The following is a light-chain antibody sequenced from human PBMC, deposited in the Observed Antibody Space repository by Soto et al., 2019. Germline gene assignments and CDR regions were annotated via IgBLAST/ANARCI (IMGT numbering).Light chain of an antibody. CDR2: DNN. J-gene: IGLJ1*01. V-gene: IGLV1-51*01. CDR3: AAWDDSLKV. CDR1: SSNIGNNY. Sequence: QSVLTQPPSVSAAPGQKVTISCSGSSSNIGNNYVSWYQQLPGTAPKLLIYDNNKRPSGVPDRFSGSKSGTSASLAISGLRSEDEADYYCAAWDDSLKVFGTGTKVTVL.